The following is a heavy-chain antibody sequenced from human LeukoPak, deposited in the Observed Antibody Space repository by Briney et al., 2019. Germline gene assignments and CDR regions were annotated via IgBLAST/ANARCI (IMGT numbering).Heavy chain of an antibody. V-gene: IGHV3-30*02. J-gene: IGHJ6*02. CDR2: IRYDGSNE. D-gene: IGHD6-19*01. CDR3: AKDLKLRYSSGWYYYYGMDV. Sequence: GGSLRLSCAASGFTFSSYGMHWVRQAPGKGLEWVAFIRYDGSNEYYADSVKGRFTISRDNSKNTLYLQMNSLRAEDTAVYYCAKDLKLRYSSGWYYYYGMDVWGQGTTVTVSS. CDR1: GFTFSSYG.